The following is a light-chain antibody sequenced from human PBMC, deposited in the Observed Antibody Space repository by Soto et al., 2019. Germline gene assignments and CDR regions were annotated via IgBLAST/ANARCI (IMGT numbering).Light chain of an antibody. CDR3: QQYNNSPIT. J-gene: IGKJ5*01. CDR2: GAS. V-gene: IGKV3-15*01. CDR1: QNIIRN. Sequence: ERVMTQSPATLSVSPGERATLSCRASQNIIRNLAWYQQKPGQAPRLLMYGASTRATGLPARFSGSGSGTEFTLTISSLPSEDFAVYYCQQYNNSPITFGQGTRLEIK.